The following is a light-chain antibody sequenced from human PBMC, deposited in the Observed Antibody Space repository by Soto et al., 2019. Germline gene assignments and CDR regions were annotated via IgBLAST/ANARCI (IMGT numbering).Light chain of an antibody. CDR1: QTININY. J-gene: IGKJ1*01. CDR2: ATS. CDR3: QQYDTSPRT. Sequence: EIVLTQSPGTLSLSPGEGATLSCRASQTININYLAWYQQKPGQAPRLLMYATSSRATGIPDRFSGSGSGTDFTLSISRLEPEDFAVYYCQQYDTSPRTFGQGNTVEI. V-gene: IGKV3-20*01.